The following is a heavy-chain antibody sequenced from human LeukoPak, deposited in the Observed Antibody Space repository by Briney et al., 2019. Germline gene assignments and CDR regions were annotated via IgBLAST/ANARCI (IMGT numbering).Heavy chain of an antibody. D-gene: IGHD3-22*01. CDR3: ARHGLYDSSDYWTFQH. CDR2: ISGSSSYT. CDR1: GFTFSSYA. V-gene: IGHV3-11*06. J-gene: IGHJ1*01. Sequence: PGGSLRLSCSASGFTFSSYAMSWIRQAPGKGLEWVTYISGSSSYTNYADSVKGRFTISRDNAKNSLYLQMNSLRAEDTAVYYCARHGLYDSSDYWTFQHWGQGTLVTVSS.